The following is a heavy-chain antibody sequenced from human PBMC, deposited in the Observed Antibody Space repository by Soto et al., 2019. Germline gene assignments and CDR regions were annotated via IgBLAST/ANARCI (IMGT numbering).Heavy chain of an antibody. D-gene: IGHD5-18*01. CDR3: ARDRLGRRGYSYGRALNWFDP. CDR2: IWYDGSNK. Sequence: GGSLRLSCAASGFTFSSYGMHWVRQAPGKGLEWVAVIWYDGSNKYYADSVKGRFTISRDNSKNTLYLQMNSLRAEDTAVYYCARDRLGRRGYSYGRALNWFDPWGQGTLVTVSS. CDR1: GFTFSSYG. J-gene: IGHJ5*02. V-gene: IGHV3-33*01.